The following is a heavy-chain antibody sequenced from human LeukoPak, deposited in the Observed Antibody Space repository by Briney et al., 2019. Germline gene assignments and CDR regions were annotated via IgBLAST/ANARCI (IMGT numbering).Heavy chain of an antibody. CDR3: PREAGAVRFDY. Sequence: SETLSLTCTVTGGSISSYYWSWIRQRPGKGLEWIGYIYYSGSTNYNPSLKSRVTMSVDTSKNQFSLKLSSVTAADTAVYYCPREAGAVRFDYWGQGTLVTVSS. J-gene: IGHJ4*02. V-gene: IGHV4-59*12. CDR1: GGSISSYY. D-gene: IGHD4-17*01. CDR2: IYYSGST.